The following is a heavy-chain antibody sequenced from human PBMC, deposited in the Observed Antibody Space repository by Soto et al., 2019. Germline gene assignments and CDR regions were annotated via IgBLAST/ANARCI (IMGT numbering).Heavy chain of an antibody. J-gene: IGHJ6*02. CDR2: ISYDGSNK. Sequence: GGSLRLSCAASGFTFSSYGMHWVRQAPGKGLEWVAVISYDGSNKYYADSVKGRFTISRDNSKNTLYLQMNSLRAEDTAVYYCAKDVANNHPEIAAAGTGYYYYGMDVWGQGTTVTVSS. D-gene: IGHD6-13*01. V-gene: IGHV3-30*18. CDR3: AKDVANNHPEIAAAGTGYYYYGMDV. CDR1: GFTFSSYG.